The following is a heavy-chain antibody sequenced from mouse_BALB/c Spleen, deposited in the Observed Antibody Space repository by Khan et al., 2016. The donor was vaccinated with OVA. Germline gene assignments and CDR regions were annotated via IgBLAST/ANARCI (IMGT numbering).Heavy chain of an antibody. CDR3: AHRSEDPGFFEV. V-gene: IGHV14-3*02. CDR2: IAPANGNT. Sequence: EVQLQQSGAELVKPGASVRLSCTASGFNIKDTYIHWVKQRPEQGLEWIGRIAPANGNTKYDPKFQDKAPITSDTSSNTTYLQLTSLTSEDTAVSYCAHRSEDPGFFEVWGAGTTVTVSS. D-gene: IGHD3-1*01. CDR1: GFNIKDTY. J-gene: IGHJ1*01.